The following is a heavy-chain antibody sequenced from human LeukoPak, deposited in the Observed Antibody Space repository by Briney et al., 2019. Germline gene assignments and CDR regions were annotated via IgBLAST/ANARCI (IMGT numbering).Heavy chain of an antibody. V-gene: IGHV3-33*01. Sequence: GGSLRLSCAASGFTFGSYGMHWVRQAPGKGLEWVAVIWYDGSNKYYADSVKGRFTISRDNSKNTLYLQMNSLRAEDTAVYYCARDGPRYCSGGSCSYFDYWGQGTLVTVSS. D-gene: IGHD2-15*01. CDR2: IWYDGSNK. CDR1: GFTFGSYG. CDR3: ARDGPRYCSGGSCSYFDY. J-gene: IGHJ4*02.